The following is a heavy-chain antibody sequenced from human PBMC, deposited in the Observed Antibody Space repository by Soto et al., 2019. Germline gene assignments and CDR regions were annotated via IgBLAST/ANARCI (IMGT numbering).Heavy chain of an antibody. Sequence: ASVKVSCKASGYTFTGYYMHWVRQAPGQGLEWMGWINPNSGGTNYAQKFQGRFTISRDNAKNTLYLQMNSLRVEDTAVYYCVRDDFGLGIDYWGQGTLVTVSS. D-gene: IGHD3-10*01. V-gene: IGHV1-2*02. CDR3: VRDDFGLGIDY. J-gene: IGHJ4*02. CDR2: INPNSGGT. CDR1: GYTFTGYY.